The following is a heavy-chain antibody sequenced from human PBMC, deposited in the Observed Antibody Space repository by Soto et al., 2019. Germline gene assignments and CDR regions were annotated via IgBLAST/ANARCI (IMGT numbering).Heavy chain of an antibody. CDR1: GFTFSSHG. Sequence: QVQLVESGGGVVQPGKSLRLACVASGFTFSSHGMHWVRQAPGKGLEWVAVIWYDGSKQEYADSVKGRFTISRDNSKNTVYLQMSSRRAEDTAVYYCARADTGTYGMAVWGQGTTVTVSS. J-gene: IGHJ6*02. D-gene: IGHD3-16*01. V-gene: IGHV3-33*01. CDR2: IWYDGSKQ. CDR3: ARADTGTYGMAV.